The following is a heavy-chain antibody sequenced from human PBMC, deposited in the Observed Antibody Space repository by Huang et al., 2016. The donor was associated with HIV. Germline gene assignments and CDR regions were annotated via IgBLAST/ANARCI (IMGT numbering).Heavy chain of an antibody. J-gene: IGHJ4*02. CDR3: ARILMYYNSSGYGFDY. D-gene: IGHD3-22*01. CDR1: GGSFSGYY. V-gene: IGHV4-34*01. CDR2: INHRGRT. Sequence: QVQLQQWGAGLLKPSETLSLTCAVYGGSFSGYYWGWIRQPPGKGLEWIGEINHRGRTNYNPSLKSRVTISVDTSKNQFSLKLSSVTAADTAVYYCARILMYYNSSGYGFDYWGQGTLVTVSS.